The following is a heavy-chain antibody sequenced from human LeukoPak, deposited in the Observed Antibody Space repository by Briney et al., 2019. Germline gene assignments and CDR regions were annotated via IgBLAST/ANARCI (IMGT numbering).Heavy chain of an antibody. Sequence: GGSLRLSCAASGFTFSSYAMSWVRQAPGKGLEWVSAISGSGSSTYYADSVKGRFTISRDNSKNTLYLQMNSLRAEDTAVYYCARPGLRYFDWLFQNWFDPWGQGTLVTVSS. D-gene: IGHD3-9*01. CDR3: ARPGLRYFDWLFQNWFDP. CDR1: GFTFSSYA. J-gene: IGHJ5*02. V-gene: IGHV3-23*01. CDR2: ISGSGSST.